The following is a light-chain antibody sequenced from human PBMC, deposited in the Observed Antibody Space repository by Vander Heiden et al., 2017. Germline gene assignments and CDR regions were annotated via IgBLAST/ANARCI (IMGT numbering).Light chain of an antibody. CDR1: QSVSSY. V-gene: IGKV1-39*01. CDR2: ATS. CDR3: KQGHETPQT. J-gene: IGKJ2*01. Sequence: DIRMTLSPFSLPASVGDRVTLTCRASQSVSSYLNWYQQKPGRAPKVLIYATSNLHSGVPSRFSGSGSGTDFTLAISSLQPEDFATYYCKQGHETPQTFGQGTKLEIK.